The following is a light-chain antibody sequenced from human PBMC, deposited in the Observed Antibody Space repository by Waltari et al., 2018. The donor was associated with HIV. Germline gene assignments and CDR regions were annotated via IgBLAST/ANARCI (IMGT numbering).Light chain of an antibody. CDR2: DSF. V-gene: IGKV1-39*01. CDR3: QQSHSNPIT. CDR1: RDIGKF. Sequence: DIHMTQSPSSLSANVGDRVFLTCRASRDIGKFLVWYQKTPGSAPKLLTVDSFKLHSGTPSRFVARGSGTDFSLTITNVQPEDFGTFYCQQSHSNPITFGQGTRLDFK. J-gene: IGKJ5*01.